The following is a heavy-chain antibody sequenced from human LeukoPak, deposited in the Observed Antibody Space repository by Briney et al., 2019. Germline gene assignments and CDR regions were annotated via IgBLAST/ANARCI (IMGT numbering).Heavy chain of an antibody. V-gene: IGHV3-74*01. Sequence: GGSLRLSCAASGFTFSSYWMHWVRQAPGKGLVWVSRINSDGRSTSYADSVKGRFTISRDNAKNTLYLQMNGLRAEDTAVYYCVRAGSSSWYRSPWGGDYGMDVWGQGTTVTVSS. CDR3: VRAGSSSWYRSPWGGDYGMDV. J-gene: IGHJ6*02. CDR2: INSDGRST. D-gene: IGHD6-13*01. CDR1: GFTFSSYW.